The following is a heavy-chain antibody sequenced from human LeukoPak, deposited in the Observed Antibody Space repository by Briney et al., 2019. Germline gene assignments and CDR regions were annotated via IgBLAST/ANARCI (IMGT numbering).Heavy chain of an antibody. V-gene: IGHV4-59*01. CDR1: GGSISSYY. CDR3: ARAAVAGRGPWFDP. Sequence: SETLSLTCTVSGGSISSYYWSWIRQPPGQGLEWIGYIYYSGSTNYNPSLKSRVTISVDTSKNQFSLKPSSVTAADTAVYYCARAAVAGRGPWFDPWGQGTLVTVSS. CDR2: IYYSGST. J-gene: IGHJ5*02. D-gene: IGHD6-19*01.